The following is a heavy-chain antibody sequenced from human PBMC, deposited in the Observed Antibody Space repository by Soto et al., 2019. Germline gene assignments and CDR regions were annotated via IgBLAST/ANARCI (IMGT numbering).Heavy chain of an antibody. V-gene: IGHV3-30*18. Sequence: LRLSCAACGFTFCSYGMHWVRQAQGKGLEWVAVISYDGSKKYYADSVKGRCTISRDNSKSTLYLQMNSLRAEDTAVYYCAKEHSSSWFPLDYWGQGTLVTVSS. D-gene: IGHD6-13*01. J-gene: IGHJ4*02. CDR2: ISYDGSKK. CDR3: AKEHSSSWFPLDY. CDR1: GFTFCSYG.